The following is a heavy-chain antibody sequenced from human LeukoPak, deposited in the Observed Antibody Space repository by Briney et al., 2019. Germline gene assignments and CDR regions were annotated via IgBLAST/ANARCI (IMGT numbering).Heavy chain of an antibody. CDR1: GFTFSSYA. CDR3: ARDPSIRLTTSPDY. D-gene: IGHD4-11*01. V-gene: IGHV3-30-3*01. CDR2: ISYDGSNK. Sequence: PGGSLRLSCAASGFTFSSYAMHWVRQAPGKGLEWVAVISYDGSNKYYAVSVKGRFTISRDNSKNTLYLQMNSLRAEDTAVYYCARDPSIRLTTSPDYWGQGTLVTVSS. J-gene: IGHJ4*02.